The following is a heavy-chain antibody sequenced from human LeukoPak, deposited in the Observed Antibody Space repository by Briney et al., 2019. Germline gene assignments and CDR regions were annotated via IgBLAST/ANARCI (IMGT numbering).Heavy chain of an antibody. Sequence: SETLSLTCTVSGGSISSYYWSWIRQPAGKGLEWIGRIYSSGSTNYNPSLKSRLTMSVDTSKNQFSLKLSSVTAADTAVYYCARTAKNNGGYNDYWSQGTLVTGSS. CDR3: ARTAKNNGGYNDY. CDR1: GGSISSYY. D-gene: IGHD2-8*01. CDR2: IYSSGST. V-gene: IGHV4-4*07. J-gene: IGHJ4*02.